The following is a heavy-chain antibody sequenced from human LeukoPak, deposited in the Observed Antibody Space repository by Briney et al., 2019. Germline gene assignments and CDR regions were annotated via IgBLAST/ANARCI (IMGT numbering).Heavy chain of an antibody. CDR3: ARVELFPSSLDY. V-gene: IGHV3-21*01. CDR1: GFTFSSYS. CDR2: ISSSSSYI. J-gene: IGHJ4*02. D-gene: IGHD6-6*01. Sequence: SGGSLRLSCAASGFTFSSYSMNWVRQAPGKGLEWVSSISSSSSYIYYADSVKGRFTISRDNAKNSLYLQMNSLRAEDTAVYYCARVELFPSSLDYWGQGTLVTVSS.